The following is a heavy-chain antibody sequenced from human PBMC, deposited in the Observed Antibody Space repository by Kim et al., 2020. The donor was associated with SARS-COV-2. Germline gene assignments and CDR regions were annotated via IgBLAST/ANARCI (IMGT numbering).Heavy chain of an antibody. V-gene: IGHV3-30-3*01. CDR1: GFNFSGYG. J-gene: IGHJ4*02. Sequence: GGSLRLSCGVSGFNFSGYGMHWVRQAPGQGLEWVTVISYDGGEKYQADFVQGRFTVSRDNSRNTLYLQMNYLRIEDTALYYCASQSFDYWGQGTPVTVSS. CDR3: ASQSFDY. CDR2: ISYDGGEK.